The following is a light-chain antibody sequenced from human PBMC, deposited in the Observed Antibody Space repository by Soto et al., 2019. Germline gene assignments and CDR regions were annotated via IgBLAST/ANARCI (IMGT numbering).Light chain of an antibody. J-gene: IGKJ1*01. CDR1: QGISIY. Sequence: RITQSPSSFSSSKLDRVTVAVRASQGISIYLAWYQQKPGKAPKLLIYAASTLQSGVPSRFSGSGSGTDFTLTISCLQSEDFATYYCQQYYSYPPTFGRVTMVDIK. CDR2: AAS. V-gene: IGKV1-8*01. CDR3: QQYYSYPPT.